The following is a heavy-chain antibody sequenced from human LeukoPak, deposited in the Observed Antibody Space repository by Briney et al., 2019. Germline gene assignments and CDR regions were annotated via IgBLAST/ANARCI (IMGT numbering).Heavy chain of an antibody. J-gene: IGHJ3*02. Sequence: ASVTVSCKASGYTFMNYGISWLRQAPGQGLEWMGWVSGYNDNTNYVQKLQGRVTMTTDTSTSTAYMELRSLISDDTAVYYCARSGGRFLDYGDAFDIWGQGTMVTVSS. CDR1: GYTFMNYG. CDR3: ARSGGRFLDYGDAFDI. D-gene: IGHD4-17*01. V-gene: IGHV1-18*01. CDR2: VSGYNDNT.